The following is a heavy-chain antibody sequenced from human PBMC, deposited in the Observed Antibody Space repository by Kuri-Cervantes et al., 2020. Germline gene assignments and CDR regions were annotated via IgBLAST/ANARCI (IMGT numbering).Heavy chain of an antibody. CDR1: GGSISSSSYY. V-gene: IGHV4-39*07. D-gene: IGHD3-22*01. Sequence: SETLSLTCTVSGGSISSSSYYWSWIRQPPGKGLEWIGEINHSGSTNYNPSLKSRVTISVDTSKNQFSLKLSSVTAADTAVYYCARAGHYYDSSGEYYFDYWGQGTLVTVSS. CDR3: ARAGHYYDSSGEYYFDY. J-gene: IGHJ4*02. CDR2: INHSGST.